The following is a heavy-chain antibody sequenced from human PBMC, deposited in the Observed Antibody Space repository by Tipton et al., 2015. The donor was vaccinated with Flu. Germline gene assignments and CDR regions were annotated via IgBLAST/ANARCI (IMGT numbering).Heavy chain of an antibody. J-gene: IGHJ6*02. CDR2: INPSGGST. Sequence: QLVQSGAEVKKPGASVKVSCKASGYTFTSYYMHWVRQAPGQGLEWMGIINPSGGSTSYAQKFQGRVTMTRDTSTSTVYMELSSRRSEDTAVYYCAGAYSSPSFLGYYYYGMDVWGQGTTVTVSS. CDR3: AGAYSSPSFLGYYYYGMDV. CDR1: GYTFTSYY. V-gene: IGHV1-46*03. D-gene: IGHD6-6*01.